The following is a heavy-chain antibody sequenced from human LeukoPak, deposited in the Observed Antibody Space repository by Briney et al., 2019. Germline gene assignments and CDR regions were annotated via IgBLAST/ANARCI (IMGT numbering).Heavy chain of an antibody. D-gene: IGHD4-17*01. CDR3: ASSYGDYEGTIYY. CDR1: GYTFTSYY. J-gene: IGHJ4*02. V-gene: IGHV1-46*01. CDR2: INPSGGST. Sequence: ASVKVSCKASGYTFTSYYMHWVRQAPGQGLEWMGIINPSGGSTSYAQKFQGRVTMTRNTSISTAYMELSSLRSEDTAVYYCASSYGDYEGTIYYWGQGTLVTVSS.